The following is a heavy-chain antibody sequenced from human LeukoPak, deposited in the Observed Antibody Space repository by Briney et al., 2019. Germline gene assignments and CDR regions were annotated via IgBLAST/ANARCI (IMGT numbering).Heavy chain of an antibody. CDR2: ISGRTGGT. J-gene: IGHJ5*02. D-gene: IGHD4-11*01. Sequence: GGSLRLSCAASGLTFNTNAMSWVRQAPGKGLEWVSAISGRTGGTYYADSVKGRFTISRDNAKNSLYLQMNSLRAEDTAVYFCARDDYSNSNWFDPWGQGTLVTVSS. CDR1: GLTFNTNA. V-gene: IGHV3-23*01. CDR3: ARDDYSNSNWFDP.